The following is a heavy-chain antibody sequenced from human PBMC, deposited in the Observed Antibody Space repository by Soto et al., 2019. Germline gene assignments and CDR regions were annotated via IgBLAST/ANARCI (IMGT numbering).Heavy chain of an antibody. D-gene: IGHD3-22*01. V-gene: IGHV4-39*07. CDR2: IYYSGST. Sequence: PSETLSLTCTVSGRSISSSSYYWGWIRQPPGKGLEWIGSIYYSGSTYYNPSLKSRVTISVDTSKNQFSLKLSSVTAADTAVYYCARDPRNQNSSGYFAIHSWGQGTLVTVSS. CDR1: GRSISSSSYY. CDR3: ARDPRNQNSSGYFAIHS. J-gene: IGHJ4*02.